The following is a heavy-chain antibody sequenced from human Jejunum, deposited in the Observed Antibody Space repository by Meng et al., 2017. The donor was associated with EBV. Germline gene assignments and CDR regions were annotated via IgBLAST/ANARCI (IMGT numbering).Heavy chain of an antibody. Sequence: GHLVEPRAWLAECAEALVVSCNGPGGSISGCGYCWSWICKRPREAAEWDGYVYLSAGSCDNTYLENRVTLPVAISKNQSSMKLSFLTATDTAAYSCARECGNDLVDAFDIWGQGTMVTVSS. J-gene: IGHJ3*02. D-gene: IGHD6-25*01. V-gene: IGHV4-31*03. CDR2: VYLSAGS. CDR3: ARECGNDLVDAFDI. CDR1: GGSISGCGYC.